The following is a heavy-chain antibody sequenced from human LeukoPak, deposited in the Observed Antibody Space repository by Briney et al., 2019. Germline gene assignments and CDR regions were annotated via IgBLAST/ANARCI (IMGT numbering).Heavy chain of an antibody. D-gene: IGHD2-2*01. V-gene: IGHV1-18*01. CDR2: ISAYNGNT. J-gene: IGHJ6*03. Sequence: ASVKVSCKASGYTFTSYGISWVRQAPGQGLEWMGWISAYNGNTNYAQKLQGRVTMTTDTSTSTAYMELRSLRSDDTAVYYCARGVPAAIGGYCYCVEVWGKGTTVTVAS. CDR1: GYTFTSYG. CDR3: ARGVPAAIGGYCYCVEV.